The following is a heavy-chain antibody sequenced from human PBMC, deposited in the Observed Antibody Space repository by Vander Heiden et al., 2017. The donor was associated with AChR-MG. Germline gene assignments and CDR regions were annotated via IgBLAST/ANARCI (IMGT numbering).Heavy chain of an antibody. Sequence: SCAASGFTFSSYPMNWVRQAPGKGLEWVSSITTFNYISYADSVKGRFTISRDNAKNSLYRQMNSLRTEDTAVYYCARGGAGLGGSGPLTQIDHWGQGTLVTVSS. CDR1: GFTFSSYP. D-gene: IGHD6-19*01. CDR2: ITTFNYI. J-gene: IGHJ4*02. CDR3: ARGGAGLGGSGPLTQIDH. V-gene: IGHV3-21*01.